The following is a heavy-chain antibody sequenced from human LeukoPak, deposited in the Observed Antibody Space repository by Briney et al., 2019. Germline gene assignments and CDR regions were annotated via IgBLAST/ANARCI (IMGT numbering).Heavy chain of an antibody. CDR2: ISSSSSTI. D-gene: IGHD2-2*03. Sequence: PGGSLRLSCAAPGFTFSSYSMNWVRQAPGKGLEWVSYISSSSSTIYYADSVKGRFTISRDNAKNSLYLQMNSLRAEDTAVYYCAREALGIVVVPAAISDYWGQGTLVTVSS. CDR3: AREALGIVVVPAAISDY. V-gene: IGHV3-48*01. J-gene: IGHJ4*02. CDR1: GFTFSSYS.